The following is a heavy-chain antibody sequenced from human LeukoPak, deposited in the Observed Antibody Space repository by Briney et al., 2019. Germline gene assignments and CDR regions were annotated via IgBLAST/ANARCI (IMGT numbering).Heavy chain of an antibody. D-gene: IGHD5-18*01. J-gene: IGHJ4*02. V-gene: IGHV3-7*01. CDR2: INQDGSEK. CDR3: ARDPSRRYTYGYGDS. CDR1: GFTFSGYW. Sequence: GGSLRLSCAASGFTFSGYWMNWVRQIPGKGLEWVAIINQDGSEKYFLDSVKGRFTTSRDNAKNSLYLQMNSLRAEDTGLYYCARDPSRRYTYGYGDSWGQGTLVTVSS.